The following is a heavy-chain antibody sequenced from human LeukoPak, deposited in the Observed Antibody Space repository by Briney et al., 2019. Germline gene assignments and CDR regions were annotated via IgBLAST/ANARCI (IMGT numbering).Heavy chain of an antibody. Sequence: PGGSLRLSCTASGFSSSDYAMSWIRQPPGKGLEWIGSIYYSGSTYYNPSLKSRVTISLDPSKNQFSLRLSSVTAADTAIYYCARDLDYWGQGTLVTVSS. CDR1: GFSSSDYA. CDR2: IYYSGST. J-gene: IGHJ4*02. V-gene: IGHV4-39*07. CDR3: ARDLDY.